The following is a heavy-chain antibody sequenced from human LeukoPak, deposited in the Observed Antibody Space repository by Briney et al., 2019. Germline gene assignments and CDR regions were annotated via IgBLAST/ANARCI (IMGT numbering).Heavy chain of an antibody. J-gene: IGHJ4*02. Sequence: SVKVSCKASGGTFSTYDISWVRQAPGQGLEWMGGIIPIFGTANYAQKFQGRVTITADESTSTAYMELSSLRSEDTAVYYCARGPSYSISWLDYWGQGTLATVSS. V-gene: IGHV1-69*13. CDR1: GGTFSTYD. CDR2: IIPIFGTA. CDR3: ARGPSYSISWLDY. D-gene: IGHD6-13*01.